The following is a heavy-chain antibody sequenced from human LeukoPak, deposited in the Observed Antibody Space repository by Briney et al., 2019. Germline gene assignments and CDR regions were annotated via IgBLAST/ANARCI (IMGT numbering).Heavy chain of an antibody. CDR3: AKDPYYYGSGSYYNVDY. CDR1: GFTFSSYG. V-gene: IGHV3-30*18. Sequence: GGSLRLSCAASGFTFSSYGMHWVRQAPGKGLEWVAVISYDGSNKYYADSVKGRFTISRDNSKNTLYLQMNSLRAEDTAVYHCAKDPYYYGSGSYYNVDYWGQGTLVTVSS. CDR2: ISYDGSNK. D-gene: IGHD3-10*01. J-gene: IGHJ4*02.